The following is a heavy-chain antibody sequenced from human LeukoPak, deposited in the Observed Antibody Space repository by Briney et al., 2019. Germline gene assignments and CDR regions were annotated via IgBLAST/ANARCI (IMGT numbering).Heavy chain of an antibody. CDR3: ARGRYGDY. V-gene: IGHV3-7*01. CDR2: IKQDGSEK. CDR1: GFIVSSNY. Sequence: GGSLRLSCAASGFIVSSNYMSWVRQAPGKGLEWVANIKQDGSEKYYVDSVKGRFTISRDNAKNSLYLQMNSLRAEDTAVYYCARGRYGDYWGQGTLVTVSS. D-gene: IGHD1-1*01. J-gene: IGHJ4*02.